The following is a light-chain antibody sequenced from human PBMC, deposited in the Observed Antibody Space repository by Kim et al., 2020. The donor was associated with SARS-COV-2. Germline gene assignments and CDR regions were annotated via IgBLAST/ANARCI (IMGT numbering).Light chain of an antibody. J-gene: IGKJ4*01. Sequence: ASVGDRVTIPCRASQDISNYLAWFQQKPGKVPKRLIYAASNLLSGVPSRFSGSGSGTEFTLTISSLQPEDFATYYCLRHNTYPLIFGGGTKVDIK. CDR3: LRHNTYPLI. CDR2: AAS. V-gene: IGKV1-17*03. CDR1: QDISNY.